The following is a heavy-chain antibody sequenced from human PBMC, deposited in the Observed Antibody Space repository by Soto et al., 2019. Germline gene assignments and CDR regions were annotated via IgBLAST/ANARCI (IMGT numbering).Heavy chain of an antibody. Sequence: PSETLSLTCSFSDNSINSDKYYWGWIRQPPGKGLEWIGSIYYRGNAYYNPSLQTRVTISLDKPRSQFSLKLNSVTAADSSVYFCARLVGLAKISYYFDFWGPGALVTVSS. J-gene: IGHJ4*02. V-gene: IGHV4-39*01. CDR3: ARLVGLAKISYYFDF. D-gene: IGHD2-21*01. CDR1: DNSINSDKYY. CDR2: IYYRGNA.